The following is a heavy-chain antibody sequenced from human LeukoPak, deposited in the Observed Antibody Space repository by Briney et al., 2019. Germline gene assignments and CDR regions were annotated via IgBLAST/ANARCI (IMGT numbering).Heavy chain of an antibody. CDR3: ARDNGTVNYYYYYYMDV. Sequence: SETLSLTCTVSGGSISSYYWSWIRQPPGKGLEWIGYIYYSGSTNYNPSLKSRVTISVDTSKNRFSLKLSSVTAADTAVYYCARDNGTVNYYYYYYMDVWGKGTTVTVSS. CDR2: IYYSGST. D-gene: IGHD4-17*01. CDR1: GGSISSYY. J-gene: IGHJ6*03. V-gene: IGHV4-59*12.